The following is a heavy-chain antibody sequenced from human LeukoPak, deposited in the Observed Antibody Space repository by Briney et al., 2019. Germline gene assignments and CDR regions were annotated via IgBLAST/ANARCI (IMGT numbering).Heavy chain of an antibody. D-gene: IGHD3-10*01. CDR3: AIRPYYGSGSYQNHYDAFDI. J-gene: IGHJ3*02. CDR1: GGSISSYY. V-gene: IGHV4-4*07. Sequence: SETLSLTCTVSGGSISSYYWSWIRLPAGKGLEWIGRIYTSGSTNYNPSLKSRVTISVDTSKNQFSLKLSSVTAADTAVYYCAIRPYYGSGSYQNHYDAFDIWGQGTMVTVSS. CDR2: IYTSGST.